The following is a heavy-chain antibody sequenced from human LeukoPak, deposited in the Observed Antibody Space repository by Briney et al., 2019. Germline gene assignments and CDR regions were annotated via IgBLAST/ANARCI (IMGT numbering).Heavy chain of an antibody. Sequence: GGSLRLSCAASGFTFDDYGMSWVRQAPGKGLEWVSGINWNGDSTGYADSVKGRFTISRDNAKNSLYLQMNSLRAEDTALYYCARGGYGDSGGDYWGQGTLVTVSS. CDR2: INWNGDST. J-gene: IGHJ4*02. CDR1: GFTFDDYG. V-gene: IGHV3-20*04. D-gene: IGHD4-17*01. CDR3: ARGGYGDSGGDY.